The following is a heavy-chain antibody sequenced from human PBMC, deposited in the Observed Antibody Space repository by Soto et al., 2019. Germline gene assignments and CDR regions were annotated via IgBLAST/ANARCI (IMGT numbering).Heavy chain of an antibody. CDR2: ISSSGSTI. J-gene: IGHJ4*02. CDR1: GFTFSSYE. CDR3: AIKGAGRSSTFDY. Sequence: GESLRLSCAASGFTFSSYEMNWVRQAPGKGLEWVSYISSSGSTIYYADSVKGRFTISRDNAKNSLYLQMNSLRAEDTAVYYCAIKGAGRSSTFDYCGKGPLVTVSS. D-gene: IGHD6-13*01. V-gene: IGHV3-48*03.